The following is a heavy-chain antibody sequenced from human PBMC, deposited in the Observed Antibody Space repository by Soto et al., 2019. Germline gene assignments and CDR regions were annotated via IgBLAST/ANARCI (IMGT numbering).Heavy chain of an antibody. CDR3: ARRLTTVTTIPGY. CDR2: INAGNGNT. J-gene: IGHJ4*02. D-gene: IGHD4-17*01. V-gene: IGHV1-3*01. Sequence: GASVKVSCKASGYTFTSYAMHWVRQAPGQRLEWMGWINAGNGNTKYSQKFQGRVTITRDTSASTAYMELSSLRSEDTAVYYCARRLTTVTTIPGYWGQGTLVTVYS. CDR1: GYTFTSYA.